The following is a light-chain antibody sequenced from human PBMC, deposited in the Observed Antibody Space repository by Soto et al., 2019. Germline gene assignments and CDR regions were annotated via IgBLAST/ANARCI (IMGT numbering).Light chain of an antibody. CDR1: QSISNY. V-gene: IGKV1-39*01. J-gene: IGKJ1*01. CDR3: QQSYSTPPT. Sequence: DIQMTQSPSSLSASVGDRVTITCRASQSISNYLNWYQQKPGKDTKLLMFAASSLQSGVPSRFSGGGSGTDFTLTISSLQPEDFATYYCQQSYSTPPTFGQGTKVEIK. CDR2: AAS.